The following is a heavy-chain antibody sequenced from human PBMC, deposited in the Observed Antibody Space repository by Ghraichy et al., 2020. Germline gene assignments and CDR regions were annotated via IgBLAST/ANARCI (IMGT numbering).Heavy chain of an antibody. CDR2: IYTSGST. CDR3: ARGSSTIGYSTRFDI. V-gene: IGHV4-4*07. J-gene: IGHJ3*02. Sequence: SETLSLTCTVSGGSISSYYWSWIRQPAGKGLEWIGRIYTSGSTNYNPSLKSRVTMSVDTSKNQFSLKLSSVTAADTAVYYCARGSSTIGYSTRFDIWGQGTMVTVSS. CDR1: GGSISSYY. D-gene: IGHD6-13*01.